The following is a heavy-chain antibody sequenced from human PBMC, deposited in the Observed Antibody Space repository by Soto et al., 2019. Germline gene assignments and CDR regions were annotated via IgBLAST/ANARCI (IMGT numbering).Heavy chain of an antibody. D-gene: IGHD1-26*01. CDR3: ARVGARALGRGYGMDV. CDR1: GYTFTGYY. Sequence: GASVKVSCKASGYTFTGYYMHWVRQAPGQGLEWMGWINPNSGGTNYAQKFQGWVTMTRDTSISTAYMELSRLRSDDTAVYYCARVGARALGRGYGMDVWGQGTTVTVSS. J-gene: IGHJ6*02. CDR2: INPNSGGT. V-gene: IGHV1-2*04.